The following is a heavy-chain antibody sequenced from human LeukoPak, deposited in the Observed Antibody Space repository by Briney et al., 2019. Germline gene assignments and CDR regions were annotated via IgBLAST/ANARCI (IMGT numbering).Heavy chain of an antibody. V-gene: IGHV4-59*12. D-gene: IGHD2/OR15-2a*01. CDR3: AREGIVRTYDQ. CDR1: GGSISSYY. J-gene: IGHJ4*02. CDR2: INHSGST. Sequence: EALSLTCTVSGGSISSYYWSWIRQPPGKGQEWIGEINHSGSTNYNPSLKSRVTISVDTSKNQFSLKLSSVTAADTAVYYCAREGIVRTYDQWGQGTLVTVSS.